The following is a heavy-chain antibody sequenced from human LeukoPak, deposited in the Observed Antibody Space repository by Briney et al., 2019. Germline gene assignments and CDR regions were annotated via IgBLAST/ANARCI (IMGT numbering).Heavy chain of an antibody. D-gene: IGHD4-17*01. CDR1: GGSFSGYY. Sequence: SETLSLTCAVYGGSFSGYYWSWIRQPPGKGLEWIGEINHSGSTNYNPSLKSRVTISVDTSKNQFSLKLSSVTAADTAVYYCARDGKHDYGDYLPDYWGQGTLVTVSS. CDR2: INHSGST. V-gene: IGHV4-34*01. CDR3: ARDGKHDYGDYLPDY. J-gene: IGHJ4*02.